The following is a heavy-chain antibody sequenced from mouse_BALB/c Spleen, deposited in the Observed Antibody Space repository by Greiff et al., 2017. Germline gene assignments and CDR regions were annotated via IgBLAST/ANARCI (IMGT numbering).Heavy chain of an antibody. J-gene: IGHJ2*01. CDR2: ISYSGST. Sequence: DVKLVESGPGLVKPSQSLSLTCTVTGYSITSDYAWNWIRQFPGNKLEWMGYISYSGSTSYNPSLKSRISITRDTSKNQFFLQLNSVTTEDTATYYCARRWFYYFDYWGQGTTLTVSS. CDR1: GYSITSDYA. D-gene: IGHD2-3*01. CDR3: ARRWFYYFDY. V-gene: IGHV3-2*02.